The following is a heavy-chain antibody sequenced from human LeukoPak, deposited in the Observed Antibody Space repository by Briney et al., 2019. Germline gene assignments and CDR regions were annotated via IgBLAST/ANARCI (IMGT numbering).Heavy chain of an antibody. CDR1: GGTFSSYA. Sequence: ASVKVSCKASGGTFSSYAISWVRQAPGQGLEWMGWISVYNAKTNYAQKLQGRVTMTTDTSTSTAYMELSRLRSDDTAVYYCARDRDQLLFPHDYYYYYMDVWGKGTTVTISS. J-gene: IGHJ6*03. V-gene: IGHV1-18*01. D-gene: IGHD2-2*01. CDR2: ISVYNAKT. CDR3: ARDRDQLLFPHDYYYYYMDV.